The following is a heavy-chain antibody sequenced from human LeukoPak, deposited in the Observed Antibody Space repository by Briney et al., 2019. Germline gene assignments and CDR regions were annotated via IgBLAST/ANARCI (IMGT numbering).Heavy chain of an antibody. D-gene: IGHD6-19*01. CDR2: IYYSGST. J-gene: IGHJ6*02. CDR1: GGSISSYY. Sequence: SETLSLTCTVSGGSISSYYWSWIRQPPGKGLEWIGYIYYSGSTNYNPSLKSRVTISVDTFKNQFSLKLSSVTAADTAVYYCARDSGIAVAGIVYYYYGMDVWGQGTTVTVSS. V-gene: IGHV4-59*01. CDR3: ARDSGIAVAGIVYYYYGMDV.